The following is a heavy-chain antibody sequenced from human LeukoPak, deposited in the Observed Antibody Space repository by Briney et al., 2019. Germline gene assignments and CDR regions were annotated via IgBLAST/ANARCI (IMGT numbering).Heavy chain of an antibody. CDR2: IYYSGST. CDR3: ARRNYYDSSGYYLASSYYFDY. D-gene: IGHD3-22*01. J-gene: IGHJ4*02. Sequence: SQTLSLTCTVSGGSISSGGYYWSWIRQHPGKGLEWIGYIYYSGSTYYNPSLKSRVTISVDTSKNQFSLKLSSVTAADTAVYYCARRNYYDSSGYYLASSYYFDYWGQGTLVTVSS. V-gene: IGHV4-31*03. CDR1: GGSISSGGYY.